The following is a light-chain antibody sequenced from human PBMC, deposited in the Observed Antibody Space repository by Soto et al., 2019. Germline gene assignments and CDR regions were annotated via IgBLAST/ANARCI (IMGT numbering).Light chain of an antibody. Sequence: QSVLTQPPSVSEAPGQRVTISCTGSSSNIGAGYEAHWYQQVPGTAPKLRIYENNNRTSGVPDRFSGSKPGTSASLAITGLQDEDEAEYYCQSYDRRLSGYVFGTGTKLTVL. J-gene: IGLJ1*01. CDR2: ENN. V-gene: IGLV1-40*01. CDR1: SSNIGAGYE. CDR3: QSYDRRLSGYV.